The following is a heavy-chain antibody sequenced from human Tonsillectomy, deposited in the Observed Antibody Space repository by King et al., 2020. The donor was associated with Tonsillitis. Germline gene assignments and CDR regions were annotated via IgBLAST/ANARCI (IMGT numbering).Heavy chain of an antibody. D-gene: IGHD4-17*01. CDR1: GFTFSTYW. Sequence: VQLVESGGGLVQPGGSLRVSCAASGFTFSTYWMSWVRQAPGKGLEWVANIKEDGSEKYYVDSVKGRFTISRDNAKNSLYLQMNSLRAEDTAVYYCARDYDDSFFDYWGQGTLVTVSS. CDR2: IKEDGSEK. J-gene: IGHJ4*02. CDR3: ARDYDDSFFDY. V-gene: IGHV3-7*01.